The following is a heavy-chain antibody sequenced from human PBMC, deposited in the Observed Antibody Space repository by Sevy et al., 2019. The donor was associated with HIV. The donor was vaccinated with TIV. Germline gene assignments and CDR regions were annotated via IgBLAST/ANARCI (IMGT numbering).Heavy chain of an antibody. CDR2: IYHTGST. CDR1: GGSISAKNYF. J-gene: IGHJ4*01. Sequence: SETLSLTCTVSGGSISAKNYFWGWIRQPPGKGLEWIGSIYHTGSTYHSPSLQSRVGISVDTSKKLFSVKLSAVTAADTAVYFCARHAFKHDYRPSYFDSWSHGTLVTVSS. V-gene: IGHV4-39*01. D-gene: IGHD3-16*01. CDR3: ARHAFKHDYRPSYFDS.